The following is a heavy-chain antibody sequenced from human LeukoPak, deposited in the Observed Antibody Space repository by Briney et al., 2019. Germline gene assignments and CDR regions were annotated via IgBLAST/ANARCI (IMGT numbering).Heavy chain of an antibody. J-gene: IGHJ4*02. CDR1: GFTVSSNS. Sequence: PGGSLRLSCAASGFTVSSNSMTWVRQAPGKGLEWVSVIHSGGSTYYADSVKGRFTISRDKNTLYLQMNSLRADDTAVYYCARDEPSPDSTDLDYWGQGTLVTVSS. CDR3: ARDEPSPDSTDLDY. D-gene: IGHD2/OR15-2a*01. V-gene: IGHV3-66*01. CDR2: IHSGGST.